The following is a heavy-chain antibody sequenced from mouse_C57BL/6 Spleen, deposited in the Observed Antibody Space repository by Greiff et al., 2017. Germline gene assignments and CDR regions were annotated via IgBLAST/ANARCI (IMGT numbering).Heavy chain of an antibody. D-gene: IGHD1-1*01. CDR1: GFTFNTYA. CDR2: IRSKSSNYAT. CDR3: VRGGFYYGSSQYYYAMDY. Sequence: EVQLQESGGGLVQPKGSLKLSCAASGFTFNTYAMHWVRQAPGKGLEWVARIRSKSSNYATYYADSVKERFTISRDDSQSMLYLQMNNLKTEDTAMYYCVRGGFYYGSSQYYYAMDYWGQGTSVTVSS. V-gene: IGHV10-3*01. J-gene: IGHJ4*01.